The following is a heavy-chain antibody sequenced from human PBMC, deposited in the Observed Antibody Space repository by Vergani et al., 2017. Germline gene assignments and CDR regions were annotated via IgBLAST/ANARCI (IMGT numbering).Heavy chain of an antibody. Sequence: QVQLQQSGPGLVKPSQTLSLTCAISGDSVSSNSAAWNWIRQSPSRGLEWLGRTYYRSKWYNDYAVSVKSRITINPDTSKNQFSLQLNSVTPEDTAVYYCARDRNPGDYVWGSYRHFYDYWGQGTLVTVSS. CDR1: GDSVSSNSAA. V-gene: IGHV6-1*01. J-gene: IGHJ4*02. CDR2: TYYRSKWYN. CDR3: ARDRNPGDYVWGSYRHFYDY. D-gene: IGHD3-16*02.